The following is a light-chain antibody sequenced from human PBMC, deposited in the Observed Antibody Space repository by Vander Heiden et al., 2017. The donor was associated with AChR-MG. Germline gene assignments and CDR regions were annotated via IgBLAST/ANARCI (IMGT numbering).Light chain of an antibody. V-gene: IGKV4-1*01. CDR1: PSVLHHFNDKNY. Sequence: DLLMTQSSDSLAVFLGERATIDCTSSPSVLHHFNDKNYLAWYQQKPGQPPKLLIYGASTRESGVPKRFSGSGSGTDFTLTISSLQAEDVGFYYCQQDDTTPRTFGQGTKVEIK. CDR3: QQDDTTPRT. J-gene: IGKJ1*01. CDR2: GAS.